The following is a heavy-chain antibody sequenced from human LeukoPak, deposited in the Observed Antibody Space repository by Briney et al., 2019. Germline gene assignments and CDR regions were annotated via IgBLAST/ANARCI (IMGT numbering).Heavy chain of an antibody. CDR2: INSYSGGT. Sequence: GASVKVSCKASGYTFTGAYTHWVRQAPGQGPEWMGWINSYSGGTNYAQKFQGRVTLTRDTSLGTAYMELSRLRSDDTAVYYCARQGEAASFDYWGQGTLVTVSS. J-gene: IGHJ4*02. CDR3: ARQGEAASFDY. CDR1: GYTFTGAY. D-gene: IGHD6-13*01. V-gene: IGHV1-2*02.